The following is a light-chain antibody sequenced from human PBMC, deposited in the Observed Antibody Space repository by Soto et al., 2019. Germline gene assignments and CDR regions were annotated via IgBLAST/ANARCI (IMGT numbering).Light chain of an antibody. CDR3: QQYGSSPWT. J-gene: IGKJ1*01. V-gene: IGKV3-15*01. CDR1: QSVSNY. CDR2: GAS. Sequence: EIVMTQSPATLSVSPGERATLSCRASQSVSNYLAWYQQKPGQAPRLLIYGASTRATGIPARFSGGGSETDFTLTISSLQSEDFAVYYCQQYGSSPWTFGQGTKVDIK.